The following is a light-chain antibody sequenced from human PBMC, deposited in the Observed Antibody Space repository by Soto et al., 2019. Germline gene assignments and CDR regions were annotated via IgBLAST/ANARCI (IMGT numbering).Light chain of an antibody. CDR1: SSDVGGYNY. V-gene: IGLV2-14*01. CDR3: SSYTSSSPYV. Sequence: QSALTQPASVSGSPGQSITISCTGTSSDVGGYNYVSWYQQHPGKAPKLMIYDVSNRPSGVSNRFSGSKSGNTAPLTISGLQAEDEADYYCSSYTSSSPYVFGTGTKVTDL. CDR2: DVS. J-gene: IGLJ1*01.